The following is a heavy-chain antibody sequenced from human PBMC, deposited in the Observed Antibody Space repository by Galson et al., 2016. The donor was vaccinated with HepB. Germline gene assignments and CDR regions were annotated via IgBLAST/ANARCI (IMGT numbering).Heavy chain of an antibody. D-gene: IGHD4-23*01. CDR1: GGSFSDYY. Sequence: LSLTCAVYGGSFSDYYMGWIRQAPGKGLEWVSYISSSSSYTNYAESVKGRFTISRDNAKNSLYLQMNSLRAEDTAVYYCARAQTTVVTYIDNWGQGTLVTVSS. CDR2: ISSSSSYT. J-gene: IGHJ4*02. V-gene: IGHV3-11*06. CDR3: ARAQTTVVTYIDN.